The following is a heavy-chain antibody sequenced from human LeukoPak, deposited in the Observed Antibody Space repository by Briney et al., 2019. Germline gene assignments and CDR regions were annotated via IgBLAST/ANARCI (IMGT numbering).Heavy chain of an antibody. V-gene: IGHV4-34*01. Sequence: SETLSLTCAVYGGSLSGYYWSWIRQPPGKGLVWIGEINHSGSTNYNPSLKSRVTISVDTSKNQFSLKLSSVTAADTAVYYCARHSNSVYPAPLDYWGQGTLVTVSS. J-gene: IGHJ4*02. CDR3: ARHSNSVYPAPLDY. CDR1: GGSLSGYY. CDR2: INHSGST. D-gene: IGHD2-8*01.